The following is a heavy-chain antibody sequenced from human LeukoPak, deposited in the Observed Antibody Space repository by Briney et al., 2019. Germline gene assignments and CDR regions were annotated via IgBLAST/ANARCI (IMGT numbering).Heavy chain of an antibody. CDR3: ARLFLGELYFDY. J-gene: IGHJ4*02. D-gene: IGHD3-16*01. CDR2: FYYSWST. V-gene: IGHV4-30-4*08. Sequence: SETLSLTCTVSGGSISSGDYYWSWIRQPPGKGLEWLGYFYYSWSTYYNPSLKSRVTIPVDTSKNQFSLKLSSVTAADTAVYYCARLFLGELYFDYWGQGTLVTVSS. CDR1: GGSISSGDYY.